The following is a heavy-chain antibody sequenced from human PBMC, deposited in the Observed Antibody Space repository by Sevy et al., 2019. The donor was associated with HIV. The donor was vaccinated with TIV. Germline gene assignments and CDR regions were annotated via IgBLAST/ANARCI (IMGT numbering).Heavy chain of an antibody. CDR3: ARDLTGSLNPVRPNYYYGMDV. CDR2: IIPILGIA. D-gene: IGHD3-9*01. Sequence: ASVKVSCKASGGTFSSYAISWVRQAPGQGLEWMGRIIPILGIANYAQKFQGRVTITADKSTSTAYMELGSLRSEDTAVYYCARDLTGSLNPVRPNYYYGMDVWGQGTTVTVSS. CDR1: GGTFSSYA. J-gene: IGHJ6*02. V-gene: IGHV1-69*04.